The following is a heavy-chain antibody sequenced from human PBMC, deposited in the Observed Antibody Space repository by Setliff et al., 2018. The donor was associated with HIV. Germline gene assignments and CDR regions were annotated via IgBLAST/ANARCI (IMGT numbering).Heavy chain of an antibody. CDR1: GGGVSNHV. CDR2: IIPIFGTA. J-gene: IGHJ4*02. V-gene: IGHV1-69*01. D-gene: IGHD2-21*01. CDR3: TRGPLLAGLGPYYFDH. Sequence: KVSCKASGGGVSNHVISWVRQAPGRGLEWMGGIIPIFGTADYAQKFKGRVAITADESTRAAYLELSSLISEDTAVYYCTRGPLLAGLGPYYFDHWGQGTLVTVSS.